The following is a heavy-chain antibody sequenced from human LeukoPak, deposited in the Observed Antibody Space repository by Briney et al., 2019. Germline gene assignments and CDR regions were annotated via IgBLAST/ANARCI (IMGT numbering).Heavy chain of an antibody. CDR3: ARPVPHYDY. Sequence: ASVKVSCKASGYTFTSYDINWVRQATGQGLEWMGWMNPNSGNTGYAQKFQGRVTMTRDTSTSTVYMELSSLRSEDTAVYYCARPVPHYDYWGQGTLVTVSS. J-gene: IGHJ4*02. CDR1: GYTFTSYD. V-gene: IGHV1-8*01. D-gene: IGHD1-26*01. CDR2: MNPNSGNT.